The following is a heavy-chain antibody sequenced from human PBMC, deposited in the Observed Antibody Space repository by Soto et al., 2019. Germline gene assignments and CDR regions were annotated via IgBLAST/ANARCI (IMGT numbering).Heavy chain of an antibody. J-gene: IGHJ4*02. CDR2: IHGGGNSA. V-gene: IGHV3-23*01. D-gene: IGHD4-17*01. CDR3: AKNRGRVTTSWNFDY. Sequence: GGSLRLSCAASGFTFSGYAMSWVRQAPGKGLEWVSVIHGGGNSAYYADSVKGRFTISRDNSKNTLYLQMSSLRGEDTAVYYCAKNRGRVTTSWNFDYWGQGTLVTVSS. CDR1: GFTFSGYA.